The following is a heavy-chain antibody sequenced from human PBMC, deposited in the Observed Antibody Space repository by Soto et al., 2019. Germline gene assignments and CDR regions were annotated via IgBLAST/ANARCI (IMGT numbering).Heavy chain of an antibody. CDR3: ARGGIVVVPAAIPPDAFDI. CDR2: INPNSGGT. V-gene: IGHV1-2*04. J-gene: IGHJ3*02. Sequence: ASVKVSCKASGYTFTGYYMHWVRQAPGQGLEWMGWINPNSGGTNYAQKFQGWVTMTRDTSISTAYMELSRLRSDDTAVYYCARGGIVVVPAAIPPDAFDIWGQGTMVTVSS. CDR1: GYTFTGYY. D-gene: IGHD2-2*02.